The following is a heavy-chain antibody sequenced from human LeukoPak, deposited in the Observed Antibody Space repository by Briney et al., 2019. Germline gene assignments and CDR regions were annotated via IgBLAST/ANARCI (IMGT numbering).Heavy chain of an antibody. CDR2: IWYDGSNK. J-gene: IGHJ6*02. CDR3: ARGLAAAASFYYYGMDV. CDR1: GFTFSSYG. V-gene: IGHV3-33*01. Sequence: PGGSLRLSCAASGFTFSSYGMHWVRQAPGKGLERVAVIWYDGSNKYYADSVKGRFTISRDNSKNTLYLQMNSLRAEDTAVYYCARGLAAAASFYYYGMDVWGQGTTVTVSS. D-gene: IGHD6-13*01.